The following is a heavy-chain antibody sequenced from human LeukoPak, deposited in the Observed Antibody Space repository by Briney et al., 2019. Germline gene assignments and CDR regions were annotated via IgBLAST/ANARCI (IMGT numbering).Heavy chain of an antibody. CDR3: AKNPYGDSGDNWFDP. D-gene: IGHD4-17*01. CDR1: ACTFSTYA. V-gene: IGHV3-23*01. J-gene: IGHJ5*02. Sequence: GESLRLSCAVSACTFSTYAMSWVRQAPGKGLELDSVISGTGRATYYADSVKGRFTISRDNSKNTLFLQMNSLRAEDTAVDYCAKNPYGDSGDNWFDPWGQGTLVTVSS. CDR2: ISGTGRAT.